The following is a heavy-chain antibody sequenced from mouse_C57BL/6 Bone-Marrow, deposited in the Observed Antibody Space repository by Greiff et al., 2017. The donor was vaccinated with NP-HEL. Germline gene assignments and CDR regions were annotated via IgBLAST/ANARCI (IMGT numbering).Heavy chain of an antibody. CDR2: ISNGGGST. J-gene: IGHJ1*03. Sequence: EVKLVESGGGLVQPGGSLKLSCAASGFTFSDYYMYWVRQTPEKRLEWVAYISNGGGSTYYPDTVKGRFTISRDNAKNTLYLQMSRLKSEDTAMYYCARRGPGNYWYFDVWGTGTTVTVSS. D-gene: IGHD2-1*01. CDR3: ARRGPGNYWYFDV. CDR1: GFTFSDYY. V-gene: IGHV5-12*01.